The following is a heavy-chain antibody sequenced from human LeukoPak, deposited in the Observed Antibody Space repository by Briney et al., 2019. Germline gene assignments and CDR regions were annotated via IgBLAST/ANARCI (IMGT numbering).Heavy chain of an antibody. D-gene: IGHD6-13*01. CDR3: AKETYSSSFFDY. CDR1: GFTFSSYA. V-gene: IGHV3-23*01. J-gene: IGHJ4*02. CDR2: ISGSGGST. Sequence: PGGSLRLSCAVSGFTFSSYAMSWVRQAPGKGLEWVSGISGSGGSTHYADSVKGRFTISRDNSKNTLYLQVNSLGAEDTAVYYCAKETYSSSFFDYWGQGALVTVSS.